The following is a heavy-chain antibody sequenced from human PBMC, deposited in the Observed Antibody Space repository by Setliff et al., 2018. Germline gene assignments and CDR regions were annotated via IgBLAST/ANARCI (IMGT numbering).Heavy chain of an antibody. CDR2: IYYSGST. D-gene: IGHD6-19*01. CDR1: GGSISSGVYY. V-gene: IGHV4-31*03. CDR3: ARYRGAVAGSHFDY. J-gene: IGHJ4*02. Sequence: TLSLTCTVSGGSISSGVYYWAWIRQPPGKGLEWIGYIYYSGSTYYNPSLKSRVTISVDTSKNQFSLKLSSVTAADTAVYYCARYRGAVAGSHFDYWGQGTLVTVSS.